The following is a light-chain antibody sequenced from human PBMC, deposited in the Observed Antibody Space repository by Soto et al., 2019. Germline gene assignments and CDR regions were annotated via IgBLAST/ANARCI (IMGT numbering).Light chain of an antibody. CDR2: AAS. V-gene: IGKV1-27*01. CDR1: QDIANF. CDR3: QKCKVAPFT. J-gene: IGKJ4*01. Sequence: DILMTQCPSSLSAFVADIFTITCRSSQDIANFLAWYQQKPGKVPKLLIYAASTLQSGVPSRFIGSGSGTDFTLTISGLQPEDVATYYCQKCKVAPFTVGGGTKVDIK.